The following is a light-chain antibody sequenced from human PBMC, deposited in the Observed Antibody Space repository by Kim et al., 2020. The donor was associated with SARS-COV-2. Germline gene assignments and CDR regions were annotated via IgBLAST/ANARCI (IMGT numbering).Light chain of an antibody. V-gene: IGLV1-40*01. CDR2: GNS. CDR1: SSNIGAGYD. Sequence: QSVLTQPPSVSGAPGQRVTISCTGSSSNIGAGYDVHWYQQHPGTAPKPLFDGNSNRPSGVPDRFSASKSGTSASLAITGLQAEDEADYYCQSYDSSLSGWVFGGGTQLTVL. J-gene: IGLJ3*02. CDR3: QSYDSSLSGWV.